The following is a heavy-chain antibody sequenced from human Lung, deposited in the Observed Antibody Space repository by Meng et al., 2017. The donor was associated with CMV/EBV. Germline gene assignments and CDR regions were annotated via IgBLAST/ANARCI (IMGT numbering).Heavy chain of an antibody. CDR2: VFHTGDT. D-gene: IGHD2-21*02. Sequence: SXTLSLXCNISGDSMATFYWTWIRQPAGKGLEWDGSVFHTGDTKYNSSLKGRLTLSVDTSRKQVSLRLVSLNTADTATYYCARGRSCVDGVCYDDHNYLGPXGQGXLVTVSS. J-gene: IGHJ5*02. CDR1: GDSMATFY. V-gene: IGHV4-59*01. CDR3: ARGRSCVDGVCYDDHNYLGP.